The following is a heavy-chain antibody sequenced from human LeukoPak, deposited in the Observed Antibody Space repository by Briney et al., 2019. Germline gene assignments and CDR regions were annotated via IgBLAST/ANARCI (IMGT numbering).Heavy chain of an antibody. CDR1: GGSFSGYY. J-gene: IGHJ4*02. V-gene: IGHV4-34*01. CDR3: ARVIDYHISGYYLGY. CDR2: INDSGST. D-gene: IGHD3-22*01. Sequence: SETLSLTCAVYGGSFSGYYWSWIRQPPGKGLEWIGEINDSGSTSCSPSLKSRVSISVDTSKNQFSLKLSSVTAADTAVYYCARVIDYHISGYYLGYWGQANRVTVSP.